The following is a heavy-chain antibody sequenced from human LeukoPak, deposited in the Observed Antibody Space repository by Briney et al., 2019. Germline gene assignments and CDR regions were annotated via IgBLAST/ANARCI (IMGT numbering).Heavy chain of an antibody. V-gene: IGHV3-21*01. CDR3: ASKSDTRPFIYFDY. Sequence: GGSLRLSCAASGFTFSSYSMNWVRQAPGKGLEWVSSISSSSTYIYYTDSLKGRFTISRDNAKNSLYLQMNSLRAEDTAVYYCASKSDTRPFIYFDYWGQGTLVTVSS. D-gene: IGHD2-21*01. J-gene: IGHJ4*02. CDR2: ISSSSTYI. CDR1: GFTFSSYS.